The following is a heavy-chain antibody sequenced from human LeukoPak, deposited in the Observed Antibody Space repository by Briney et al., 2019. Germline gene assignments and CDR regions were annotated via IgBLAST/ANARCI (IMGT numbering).Heavy chain of an antibody. J-gene: IGHJ4*02. V-gene: IGHV3-48*03. CDR1: GFTFSSYE. CDR3: ARDVSGGILKRNFDY. CDR2: ISSSGSTI. D-gene: IGHD5-18*01. Sequence: GGSLRLSCAASGFTFSSYEMNWVRQAPGKGLEWVSYISSSGSTIYYADSVKGRFTISRDNAKNSLYLQMNSLRAEDTAVYYCARDVSGGILKRNFDYWGQGTLVTVSS.